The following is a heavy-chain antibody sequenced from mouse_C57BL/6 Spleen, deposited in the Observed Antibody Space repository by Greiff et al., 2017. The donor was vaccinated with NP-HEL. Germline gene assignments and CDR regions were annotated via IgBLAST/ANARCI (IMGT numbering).Heavy chain of an antibody. Sequence: QVQLQQSGAELMKPGASVKLSCKATGYTFTGYWIEWVKQRPGHGLEWIGEILPGSGNTYYNEKFKGKATLTADKSSSTAYMELRSLTSEDSAVYFCASTTVVATDWYFDVWGTGTTVTVSS. CDR1: GYTFTGYW. J-gene: IGHJ1*03. V-gene: IGHV1-9*01. D-gene: IGHD1-1*01. CDR3: ASTTVVATDWYFDV. CDR2: ILPGSGNT.